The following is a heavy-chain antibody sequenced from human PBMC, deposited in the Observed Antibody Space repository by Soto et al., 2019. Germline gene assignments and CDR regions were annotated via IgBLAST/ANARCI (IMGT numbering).Heavy chain of an antibody. Sequence: QLQLQESGPGLVKPSETLSLTCTVSGGSISSSSYYWGWIRQPPGKGLEWIGSIYYSGSTYYNPSLKSRVTISVDTSKNQFSLKLSSVTAADTAVYYCARHNIVATAGDYFDYWGQGTLVTVSS. J-gene: IGHJ4*02. CDR3: ARHNIVATAGDYFDY. CDR1: GGSISSSSYY. V-gene: IGHV4-39*01. CDR2: IYYSGST. D-gene: IGHD5-12*01.